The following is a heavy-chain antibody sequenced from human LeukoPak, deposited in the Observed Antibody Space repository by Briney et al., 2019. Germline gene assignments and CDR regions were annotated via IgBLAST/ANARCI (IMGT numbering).Heavy chain of an antibody. Sequence: GESLKISCKGSGYSFTSYWISWVRQMPGKGLEWMGRIDPSDSYTNYSPSYQGHVTISADKSISTAYLQWSSLKASDTAMYYCARHDNWNYYYGMDVWGQGTTVTVSS. J-gene: IGHJ6*02. CDR2: IDPSDSYT. D-gene: IGHD1-20*01. CDR3: ARHDNWNYYYGMDV. CDR1: GYSFTSYW. V-gene: IGHV5-10-1*01.